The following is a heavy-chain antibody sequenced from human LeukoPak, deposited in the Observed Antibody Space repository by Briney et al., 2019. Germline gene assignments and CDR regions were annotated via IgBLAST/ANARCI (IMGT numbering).Heavy chain of an antibody. CDR3: ATRAEPGSYLYWYFDL. J-gene: IGHJ2*01. V-gene: IGHV1-24*01. Sequence: ASVKVSCKVSGYTLTELSMHWVRQAPGKGLEWMGGFDPEDGETIYAQKFQGRVTMTEDTSTDTAYMELSSLRSEDTAVYYCATRAEPGSYLYWYFDLWGRGTLVTVSS. CDR2: FDPEDGET. D-gene: IGHD1-26*01. CDR1: GYTLTELS.